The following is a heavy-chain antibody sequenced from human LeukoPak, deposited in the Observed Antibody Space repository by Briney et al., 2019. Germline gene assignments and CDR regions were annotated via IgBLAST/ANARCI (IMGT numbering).Heavy chain of an antibody. CDR1: GASINSNSDY. V-gene: IGHV4-39*01. CDR3: ASAYCDSGICYSGSFDP. Sequence: SETLSLTCSVSGASINSNSDYWGWVRQPPGKGLEWIGTIYYTGSTYYSSSLRSRVSVSVDTSKNQFSLKLNFVTAADTAVYYCASAYCDSGICYSGSFDPWGQGTLVTVSS. J-gene: IGHJ5*02. D-gene: IGHD2-15*01. CDR2: IYYTGST.